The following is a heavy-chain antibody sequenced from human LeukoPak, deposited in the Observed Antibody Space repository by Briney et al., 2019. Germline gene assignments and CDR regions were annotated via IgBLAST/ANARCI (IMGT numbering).Heavy chain of an antibody. J-gene: IGHJ4*02. D-gene: IGHD6-19*01. V-gene: IGHV3-21*01. CDR1: GFTFSSHG. Sequence: PGGTLRLSCAASGFTFSSHGMNWVRQAPGKGLEWVSGISPSGGITYYTDSVKGRFTISRDNAKNSLYLQMNSLRAEDTAVYYCARRAPGIAVGGEYYFDYWGQGTLVTVSS. CDR2: ISPSGGIT. CDR3: ARRAPGIAVGGEYYFDY.